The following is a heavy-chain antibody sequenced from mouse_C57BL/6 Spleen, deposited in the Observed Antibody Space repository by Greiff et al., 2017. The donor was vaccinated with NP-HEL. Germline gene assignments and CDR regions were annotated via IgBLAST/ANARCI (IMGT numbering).Heavy chain of an antibody. CDR1: GYTFTSYW. Sequence: VQLQQPGAELVRPGSSVKLSCKASGYTFTSYWMHWVKQRPIQGLEWIGNIDPSDSETHYNQKFKDKATLTVDKSSSTAYMQLSSQTSEDSAVYYCARGIYYGSSPLWYFDVWGTGTTVTVSS. CDR3: ARGIYYGSSPLWYFDV. V-gene: IGHV1-52*01. J-gene: IGHJ1*03. CDR2: IDPSDSET. D-gene: IGHD1-1*01.